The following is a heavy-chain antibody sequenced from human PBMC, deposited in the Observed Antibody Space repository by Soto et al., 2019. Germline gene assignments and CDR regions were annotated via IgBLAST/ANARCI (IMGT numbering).Heavy chain of an antibody. Sequence: SVKVSCKASGGTFSSYTISLVRQAPGQGLEWMGRIIPILGIANYAQKFQGRVTITADKSTSTAYMELSSLRSEDTAVYYCARNSMVRGSPGPMDVWGQGTTVTVSS. CDR3: ARNSMVRGSPGPMDV. CDR1: GGTFSSYT. V-gene: IGHV1-69*02. CDR2: IIPILGIA. J-gene: IGHJ6*02. D-gene: IGHD3-10*01.